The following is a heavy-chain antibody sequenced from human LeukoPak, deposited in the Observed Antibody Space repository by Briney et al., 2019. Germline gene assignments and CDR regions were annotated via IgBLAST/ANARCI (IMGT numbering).Heavy chain of an antibody. CDR3: AREIDCSSTSCYTDAFDI. J-gene: IGHJ3*02. V-gene: IGHV4-4*07. CDR1: GGSISSYY. Sequence: SETLSLTCTVSGGSISSYYWSWIRQPAGKGLEWIGRIYTSGSTNYNPSLKSRVTMSVDTSKNQFSLKLSSVTAADTAVYYCAREIDCSSTSCYTDAFDIWGQGTMVTVSS. CDR2: IYTSGST. D-gene: IGHD2-2*02.